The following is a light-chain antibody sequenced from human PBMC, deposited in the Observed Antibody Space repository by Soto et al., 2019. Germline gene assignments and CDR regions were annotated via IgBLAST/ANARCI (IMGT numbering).Light chain of an antibody. CDR2: DAS. Sequence: IQMTQSPSTLSASIGDRVTITCRASQSINNRLAWYQQMPGKAPNLLIYDASTLESGVPARFRGSGSETEFTLTISGLQPDDFATYYCQQFIEWWTFGQGTKVEIK. J-gene: IGKJ1*01. CDR1: QSINNR. V-gene: IGKV1-5*01. CDR3: QQFIEWWT.